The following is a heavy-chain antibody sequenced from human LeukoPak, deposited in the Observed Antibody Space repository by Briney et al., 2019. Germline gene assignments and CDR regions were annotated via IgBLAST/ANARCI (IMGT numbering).Heavy chain of an antibody. Sequence: PGGSLRLSCAGSGFVFINAWMSWVRQSPGRGLEWLGRIKSKTSGGTTDYAAPVQGRFTISRDDSKKTLYLQISGLKTEDTAVYYCTTVDYESSAPILWGQGTLVTVSS. CDR2: IKSKTSGGTT. V-gene: IGHV3-15*01. J-gene: IGHJ4*02. D-gene: IGHD3-22*01. CDR3: TTVDYESSAPIL. CDR1: GFVFINAW.